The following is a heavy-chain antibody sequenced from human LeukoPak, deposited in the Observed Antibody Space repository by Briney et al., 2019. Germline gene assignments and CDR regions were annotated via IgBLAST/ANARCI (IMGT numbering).Heavy chain of an antibody. CDR2: INHSGST. CDR3: ARGQPLLRYFDWLLGSWDY. Sequence: SETLSLTCAVYGGSFSGYYWSWIRQPPGKGLEWIGEINHSGSTNYNLSLKSRVTISVDTSKNQFSLKLSSVTAADTAVYYCARGQPLLRYFDWLLGSWDYWGQGTLVTVSS. CDR1: GGSFSGYY. D-gene: IGHD3-9*01. J-gene: IGHJ4*02. V-gene: IGHV4-34*01.